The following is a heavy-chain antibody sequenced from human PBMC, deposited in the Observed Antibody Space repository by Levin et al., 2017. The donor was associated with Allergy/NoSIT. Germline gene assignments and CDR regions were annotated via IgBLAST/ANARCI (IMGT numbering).Heavy chain of an antibody. CDR1: GFTFSNYG. CDR3: AKVLDGYNYALGDV. CDR2: ISSDGSTI. Sequence: GESLKISCAASGFTFSNYGMYWVRQSPGKGLEWVSLISSDGSTIYYADSVKGRFTISRDNSKNTLYLQMNSLRPEDTAVYYCAKVLDGYNYALGDVWGQGTLVTVSS. V-gene: IGHV3-30*18. D-gene: IGHD5-18*01. J-gene: IGHJ4*02.